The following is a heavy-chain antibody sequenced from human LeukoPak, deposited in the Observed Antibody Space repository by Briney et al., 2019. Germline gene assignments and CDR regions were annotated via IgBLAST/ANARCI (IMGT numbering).Heavy chain of an antibody. V-gene: IGHV3-66*01. CDR1: GFTVGDNY. CDR3: VRDRWPGLGDF. CDR2: LYSGGTT. J-gene: IGHJ6*02. D-gene: IGHD6-19*01. Sequence: GGSLRLSCAASGFTVGDNYMSWVRQAPGKGLEWVSVLYSGGTTYYADPVKGRFTISRDNSKNTLYLQMSSLRAEDTAVYYCVRDRWPGLGDFWGQGTTVTVSS.